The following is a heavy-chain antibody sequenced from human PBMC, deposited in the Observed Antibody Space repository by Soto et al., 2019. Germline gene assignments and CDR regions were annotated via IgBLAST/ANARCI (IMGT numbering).Heavy chain of an antibody. V-gene: IGHV4-31*03. J-gene: IGHJ3*02. CDR2: IYYSGST. Sequence: PSETLSLTCTVSGGSISSGGYYWSWIRQHPGKGLEWIGYIYYSGSTYYNPSLKSRVTISVDTSKNQFSLKLSSVTAADTAVYYCGGLSGTNATGAFDIWGQGTMVTVSS. D-gene: IGHD1-26*01. CDR3: GGLSGTNATGAFDI. CDR1: GGSISSGGYY.